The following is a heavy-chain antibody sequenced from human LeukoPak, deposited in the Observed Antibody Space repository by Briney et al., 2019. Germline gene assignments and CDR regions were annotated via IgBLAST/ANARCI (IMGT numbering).Heavy chain of an antibody. CDR2: ISGGGGST. CDR1: GLTLSTYA. V-gene: IGHV3-23*01. J-gene: IGHJ4*02. CDR3: AKDKIVVAGNFDY. Sequence: PGGSLRLSCAAPGLTLSTYAMSWVRQAPGKGLEWVSAISGGGGSTYYADSVKGRFIISRDNSKNTLYLQMNSLRAEDTAVYYCAKDKIVVAGNFDYWGQGTLVTVSS. D-gene: IGHD3-22*01.